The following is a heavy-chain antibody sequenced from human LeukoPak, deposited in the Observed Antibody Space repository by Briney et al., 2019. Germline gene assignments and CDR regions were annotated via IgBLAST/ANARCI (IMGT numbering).Heavy chain of an antibody. J-gene: IGHJ4*02. CDR1: GGSISSYY. Sequence: SETLSLTCTVSGGSISSYYWSWIRQPPGKGLEWIGYIYYSGSTNYNPSLKSRVTISVDTSKNQFSLKRSSVTAADTAVYYCARGTDIVPDGYWGQGNPGHRLL. V-gene: IGHV4-59*01. D-gene: IGHD2-8*01. CDR3: ARGTDIVPDGY. CDR2: IYYSGST.